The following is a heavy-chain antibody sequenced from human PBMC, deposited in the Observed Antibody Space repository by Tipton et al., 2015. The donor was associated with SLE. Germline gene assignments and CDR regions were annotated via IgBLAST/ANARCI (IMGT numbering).Heavy chain of an antibody. CDR2: ISPTSYYI. CDR1: GFTFSSYS. D-gene: IGHD7-27*01. CDR3: AKELIAGSILTGLDY. J-gene: IGHJ4*02. V-gene: IGHV3-21*01. Sequence: SLRLSCAASGFTFSSYSMNWVRQAPGEGLEWVSSISPTSYYIYYANSVKGRFTISRDNAKNSLYLQMNSLRAEDTAVYYCAKELIAGSILTGLDYWGQGTLVTVSS.